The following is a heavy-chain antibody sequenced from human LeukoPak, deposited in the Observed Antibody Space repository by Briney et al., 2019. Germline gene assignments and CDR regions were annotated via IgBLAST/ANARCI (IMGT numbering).Heavy chain of an antibody. CDR1: GGSISTYY. Sequence: SETLSLTCTVSGGSISTYYWNWIRQPPGKGLEWIGRIYTSGSTNYNPSLKSRVTMSVDTSKNQFSLKLSSVTAADTAVYYCARDQGSLAIAAGNWFDPWGQGTLVTVSS. J-gene: IGHJ5*02. CDR3: ARDQGSLAIAAGNWFDP. D-gene: IGHD6-13*01. CDR2: IYTSGST. V-gene: IGHV4-4*07.